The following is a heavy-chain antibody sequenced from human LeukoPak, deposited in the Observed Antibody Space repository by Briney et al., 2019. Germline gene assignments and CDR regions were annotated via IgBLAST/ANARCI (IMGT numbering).Heavy chain of an antibody. CDR3: VRTLLYGSYFDY. D-gene: IGHD2-2*02. CDR2: IYYSGST. V-gene: IGHV4-59*01. Sequence: SETLSLSCTVSGGSISSYYWSWIRQPPGKGLEWIGYIYYSGSTNYNPSLKSRLTISVDTSKNQFSLKLSSVTAADTAVYYCVRTLLYGSYFDYWGQGTLVTVSS. J-gene: IGHJ4*02. CDR1: GGSISSYY.